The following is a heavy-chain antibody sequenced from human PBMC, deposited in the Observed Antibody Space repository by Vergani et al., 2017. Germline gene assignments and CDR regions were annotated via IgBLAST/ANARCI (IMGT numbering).Heavy chain of an antibody. V-gene: IGHV3-33*01. J-gene: IGHJ6*03. CDR2: IYYDGSKK. Sequence: QVQLVESGGGVVQPGRSLRLSCTSSGFTFSTYAMHWVRQAPGKGLEWVAIIYYDGSKKYYADSVKGRFTISRDNSRNTLDLLMSSLRAEDTAIYYCVREGSYCGSTTCRNPSDVYYYHMDGWGEGTTVAVSS. CDR3: VREGSYCGSTTCRNPSDVYYYHMDG. D-gene: IGHD2-21*01. CDR1: GFTFSTYA.